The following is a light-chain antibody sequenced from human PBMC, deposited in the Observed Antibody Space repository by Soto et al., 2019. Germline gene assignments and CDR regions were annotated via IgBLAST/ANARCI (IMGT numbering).Light chain of an antibody. Sequence: DIQMTQSPSTLSASVGDRVTITCRASQSISSWLTWYQQKAGQAPKLLIYKASIVESGVPSRCSGSGSGTEFTLTISSLQPDDSATYYCQQYSYFATFGQGTRVEV. CDR1: QSISSW. CDR3: QQYSYFAT. CDR2: KAS. V-gene: IGKV1-5*03. J-gene: IGKJ1*01.